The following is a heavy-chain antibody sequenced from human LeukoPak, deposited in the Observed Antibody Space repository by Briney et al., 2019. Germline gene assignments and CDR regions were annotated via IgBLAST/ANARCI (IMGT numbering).Heavy chain of an antibody. CDR1: GFTFSIYW. V-gene: IGHV3-7*01. D-gene: IGHD2-2*01. CDR2: INQDASEK. CDR3: ARYCTTTSCYREGSTYYGMDV. J-gene: IGHJ6*02. Sequence: GSLRLSCGASGFTFSIYWVTWVRQSPGKGLEWVANINQDASEKYYVDSVKGRVTISRDNARNSLYLEMNSLRAEDTATYYCARYCTTTSCYREGSTYYGMDVWGQGTTVTVSS.